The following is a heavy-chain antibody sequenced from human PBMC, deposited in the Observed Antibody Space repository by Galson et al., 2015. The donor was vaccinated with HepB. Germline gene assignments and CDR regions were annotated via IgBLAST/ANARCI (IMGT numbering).Heavy chain of an antibody. V-gene: IGHV3-21*01. J-gene: IGHJ4*02. Sequence: SLRLSCAASGFTFSDYSMNWVRQAPGKGPEWVSSISSSSSYIYYADSVKGRFTISRDNAKNSLYLQMNSLRAEDTAVYYCARGPGIEFDYWGQGTLVTVSS. D-gene: IGHD3-10*01. CDR2: ISSSSSYI. CDR3: ARGPGIEFDY. CDR1: GFTFSDYS.